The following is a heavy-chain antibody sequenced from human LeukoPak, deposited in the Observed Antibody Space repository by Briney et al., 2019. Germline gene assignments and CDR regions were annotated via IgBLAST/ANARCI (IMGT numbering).Heavy chain of an antibody. CDR1: GFTFGDYA. CDR2: VRSKAYGGTT. Sequence: GGSLRLSCTASGFTFGDYAMSWVRQAPGKGLEWVGFVRSKAYGGTTEYAASVKGRFTISRDDSKSIAYLQMNSLKTEDTAVYYCTRVHDGKKLRYFDWLLNYYYYYYMDVWGKGTTVTISS. D-gene: IGHD3-9*01. J-gene: IGHJ6*03. CDR3: TRVHDGKKLRYFDWLLNYYYYYYMDV. V-gene: IGHV3-49*04.